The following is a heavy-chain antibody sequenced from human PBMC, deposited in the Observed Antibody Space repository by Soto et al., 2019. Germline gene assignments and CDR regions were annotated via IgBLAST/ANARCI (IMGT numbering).Heavy chain of an antibody. CDR2: IGTAGDT. D-gene: IGHD3-22*01. J-gene: IGHJ3*02. CDR3: ARAYYYDSSGYHDAFDI. Sequence: GGSLRLSCAASGFTFSSYDMHWVRQATGKGLEWVSAIGTAGDTYYPGSVKGRFTISRENAKNSLYLQMNSLRAEDTAVYYCARAYYYDSSGYHDAFDIWCQGTMVTVSS. V-gene: IGHV3-13*01. CDR1: GFTFSSYD.